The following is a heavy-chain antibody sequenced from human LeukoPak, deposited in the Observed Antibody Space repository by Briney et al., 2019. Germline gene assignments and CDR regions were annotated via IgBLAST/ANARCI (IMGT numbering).Heavy chain of an antibody. V-gene: IGHV3-11*01. CDR1: GFTFSDQY. D-gene: IGHD6-6*01. J-gene: IGHJ5*02. CDR3: VRSARRGDL. CDR2: ISGSGSDI. Sequence: GGSLRLSCAVSGFTFSDQYMSWIRQAPGKGLEYLSYISGSGSDISYADSVKGRFTISRDNAKNSLYLQMNSLRVEDTAMYYCVRSARRGDLWGQGTLVTVSS.